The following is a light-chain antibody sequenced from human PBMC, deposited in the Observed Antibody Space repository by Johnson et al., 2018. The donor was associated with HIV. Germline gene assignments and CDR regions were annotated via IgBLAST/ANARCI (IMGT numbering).Light chain of an antibody. CDR1: NSNIGNNY. V-gene: IGLV1-51*01. CDR2: DNN. CDR3: GTCDSSLSPFYV. Sequence: QSVLTQPPSVSAAPGQKVTISCSGSNSNIGNNYVSWYQQLPGTAPKLLIYDNNKRPSGIPDRFSGSKSGTSATLGITGLQTGDEADYFCGTCDSSLSPFYVSGTGPKVTVL. J-gene: IGLJ1*01.